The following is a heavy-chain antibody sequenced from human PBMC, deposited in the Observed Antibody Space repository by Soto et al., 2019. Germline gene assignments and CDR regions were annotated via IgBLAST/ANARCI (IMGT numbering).Heavy chain of an antibody. D-gene: IGHD3-22*01. Sequence: QVQLVQSGPEVKKPGASMKVSCKASGYTFTGYHLYWVRQAPGQGLEWMGWINPNSGGTNYAQKFQGRVTMTRDTSINTAYMELSSLRSEDTAMYYCARGDSGYVWFNEIWGQGTLVTVSS. CDR3: ARGDSGYVWFNEI. CDR2: INPNSGGT. CDR1: GYTFTGYH. V-gene: IGHV1-2*02. J-gene: IGHJ4*02.